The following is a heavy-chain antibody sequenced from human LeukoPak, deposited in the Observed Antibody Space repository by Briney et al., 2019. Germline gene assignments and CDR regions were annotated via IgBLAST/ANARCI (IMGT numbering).Heavy chain of an antibody. D-gene: IGHD3-16*01. J-gene: IGHJ4*02. CDR3: ARVGRGDHTWGSYYCDH. CDR2: ISSGGRT. V-gene: IGHV4-59*01. CDR1: GDSFSSYH. Sequence: PSETLSLTCTVSGDSFSSYHWSWLRQPPGKGLNWFGFISSGGRTSYNPSLQSRVTISVDTSKNQFSLKLSSVTAADTAVYYCARVGRGDHTWGSYYCDHWGQGTLVSVSS.